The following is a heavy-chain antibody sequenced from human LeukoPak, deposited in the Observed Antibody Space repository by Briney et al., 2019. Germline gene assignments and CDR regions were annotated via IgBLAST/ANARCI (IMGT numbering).Heavy chain of an antibody. J-gene: IGHJ4*02. V-gene: IGHV4-59*02. CDR2: IYDSGNT. Sequence: SETLSLTCTVSGGSVSSWYWSWVRQPPGKGLEWIGYIYDSGNTNYNPSLKSRVTISIDTSKNQFSLRLTSVTAADTATYYCARETSLTGYASGLGFNYWGQGILVTVSS. CDR1: GGSVSSWY. D-gene: IGHD6-19*01. CDR3: ARETSLTGYASGLGFNY.